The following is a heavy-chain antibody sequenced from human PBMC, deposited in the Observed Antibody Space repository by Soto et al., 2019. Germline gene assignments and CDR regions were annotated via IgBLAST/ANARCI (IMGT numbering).Heavy chain of an antibody. V-gene: IGHV4-59*08. Sequence: SETLSLTCTVSGGSISSYYWSWIRQPPGKGLEWIGYIYYSGSTNYNPPLKSRVTISVDTSKNQFSLKLSSVTAADTAVYYCARHLYSSGWDYFDYWGQGTLVTVSS. J-gene: IGHJ4*02. CDR2: IYYSGST. CDR3: ARHLYSSGWDYFDY. D-gene: IGHD6-19*01. CDR1: GGSISSYY.